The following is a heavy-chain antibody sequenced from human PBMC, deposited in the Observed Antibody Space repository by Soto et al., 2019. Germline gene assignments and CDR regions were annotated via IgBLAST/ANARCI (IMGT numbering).Heavy chain of an antibody. CDR1: GGSISSDDYY. CDR3: ASQYYDFSSGALDF. Sequence: QVQLQESGPGLVQPSQTLSLTCTVSGGSISSDDYYWTWVRQPPGNGLEWIGNIHDTATTSYNPSLKIRLTLSVDTSNNQCSLRLKSVTAADTAVYFCASQYYDFSSGALDFWGQGILVPVSS. D-gene: IGHD3-3*01. V-gene: IGHV4-30-4*01. J-gene: IGHJ4*02. CDR2: IHDTATT.